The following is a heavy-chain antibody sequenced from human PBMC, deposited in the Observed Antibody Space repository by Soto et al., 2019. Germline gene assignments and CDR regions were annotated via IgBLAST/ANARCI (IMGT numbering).Heavy chain of an antibody. CDR1: GFTFSRYS. CDR3: ARDRYYGSGSYYKSYYSYGMDV. CDR2: IRSSSSNI. V-gene: IGHV3-21*01. D-gene: IGHD3-10*01. J-gene: IGHJ6*02. Sequence: EVQLVESGGGLVKPGGSLRLSCAASGFTFSRYSMNWVRQPPGKGREWVSSIRSSSSNIYYADSVKGRLTISRHNAKNSLYLQMNSLRAEDTAVYYCARDRYYGSGSYYKSYYSYGMDVCGQGTTVTVSS.